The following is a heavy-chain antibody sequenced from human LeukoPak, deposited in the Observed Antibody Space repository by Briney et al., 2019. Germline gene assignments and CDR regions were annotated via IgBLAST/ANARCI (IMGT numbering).Heavy chain of an antibody. CDR3: ARRDGGAYYSFDY. J-gene: IGHJ4*02. CDR1: GFAFSNSV. CDR2: ISSSGYTT. V-gene: IGHV3-23*01. Sequence: GGSLRLSCVASGFAFSNSVMSWVRQAPGKGLEWVSGISSSGYTTFYADSVKGRFTISRDNSKNTLYLQMNSLRAEDMAIFYCARRDGGAYYSFDYWGQGTLVTVSS. D-gene: IGHD2-21*01.